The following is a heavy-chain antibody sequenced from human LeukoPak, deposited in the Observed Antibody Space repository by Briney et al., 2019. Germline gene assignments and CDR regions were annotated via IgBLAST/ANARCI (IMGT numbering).Heavy chain of an antibody. CDR3: ARAPGVRFLEWLPLYYFDY. V-gene: IGHV1-2*02. D-gene: IGHD3-3*01. CDR1: GCTFTGYY. J-gene: IGHJ4*02. CDR2: INPNSGGT. Sequence: GASVKVSCKASGCTFTGYYMHWVRQAPGQGLEWMGWINPNSGGTNYAQKFQGRVTMTRDTSISTAYMELSRLRSDDTAVYYCARAPGVRFLEWLPLYYFDYWGQGTLVTVSS.